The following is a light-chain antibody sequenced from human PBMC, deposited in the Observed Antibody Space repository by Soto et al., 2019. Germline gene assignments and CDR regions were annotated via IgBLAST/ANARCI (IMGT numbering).Light chain of an antibody. CDR1: QSLLHSNGYTY. Sequence: DIVMTQSPLSLPVTPGEPASISCRSSQSLLHSNGYTYLDWYLQRPGQSPQLLIYLGSNRASGVPDRFSGSGSGTDFTLKITTGEAEDVGVYYCMQALQTPRTFGQGTKVEIK. V-gene: IGKV2-28*01. J-gene: IGKJ1*01. CDR2: LGS. CDR3: MQALQTPRT.